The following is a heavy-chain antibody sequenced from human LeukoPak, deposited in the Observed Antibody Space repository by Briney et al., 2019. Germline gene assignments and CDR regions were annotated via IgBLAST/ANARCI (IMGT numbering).Heavy chain of an antibody. Sequence: PGGSLRLSYAASGFTFSSYSMNWVRQAPGKGLEWVSSISSSSSYIYYADSVKGRFTISRDNAKKSLYLQMNSLRADDTAVYYCAREMAIAAAGISWFAPWGQGTLVTVSS. CDR2: ISSSSSYI. D-gene: IGHD6-25*01. J-gene: IGHJ5*02. CDR3: AREMAIAAAGISWFAP. V-gene: IGHV3-21*01. CDR1: GFTFSSYS.